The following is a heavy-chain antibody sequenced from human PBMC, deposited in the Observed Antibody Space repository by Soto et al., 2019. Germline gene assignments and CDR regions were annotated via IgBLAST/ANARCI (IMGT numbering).Heavy chain of an antibody. CDR1: GYTFTNYA. J-gene: IGHJ4*02. Sequence: ASVKVSCKASGYTFTNYAMHWVRQAPGQRLEWMGWINAGNGNAKYSQKFQGRVTITRDTSASTAYMELSSLRAEDTAVYYCARGASAYSYRSPAFDLWGQGTLVTVSS. CDR3: ARGASAYSYRSPAFDL. D-gene: IGHD5-18*01. CDR2: INAGNGNA. V-gene: IGHV1-3*01.